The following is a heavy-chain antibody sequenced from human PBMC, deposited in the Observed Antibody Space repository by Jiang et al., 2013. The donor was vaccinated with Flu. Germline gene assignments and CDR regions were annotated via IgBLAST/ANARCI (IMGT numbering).Heavy chain of an antibody. D-gene: IGHD2-2*01. CDR2: IWHDGSNR. V-gene: IGHV3-30*02. Sequence: VQLLESGGGVVQPGGSLRLSCAASGFSFSYYGMYWVRQPPGKGLEWVASIWHDGSNRYYADSVKGRFTISRDNSKSTLYLQMDSLRPEDTAVYYCATLRGSTYDTYLMDFWGQGTLVHRLL. J-gene: IGHJ4*02. CDR3: ATLRGSTYDTYLMDF. CDR1: GFSFSYYG.